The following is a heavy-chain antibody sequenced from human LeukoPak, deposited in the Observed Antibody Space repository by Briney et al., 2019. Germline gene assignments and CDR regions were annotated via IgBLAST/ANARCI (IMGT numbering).Heavy chain of an antibody. J-gene: IGHJ4*02. V-gene: IGHV1-18*01. CDR2: ISAYNGNT. Sequence: ASVKVSCKASGYTFTSYGISWVRQAPGQGLEWMGWISAYNGNTNYAQKLQGRVTMTTDTSTSTAYMELRSLRSDDTAVYYCARGPHRDYVWGSYRYTYYFDYWGQGTLVTVSS. CDR3: ARGPHRDYVWGSYRYTYYFDY. D-gene: IGHD3-16*02. CDR1: GYTFTSYG.